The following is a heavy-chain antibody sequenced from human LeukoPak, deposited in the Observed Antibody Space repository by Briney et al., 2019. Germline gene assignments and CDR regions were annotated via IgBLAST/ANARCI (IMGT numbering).Heavy chain of an antibody. CDR1: GYTFTSYY. J-gene: IGHJ3*02. CDR3: ASLGARRYCSSTSCYEADDAFDI. V-gene: IGHV1-46*03. Sequence: ASVKVSCKASGYTFTSYYMHWVRQAPGQGLEWMGLNNPRGGSTNYAQKFQSRVTMTRDTSTSTVYMELRRLRSEDRAVYYCASLGARRYCSSTSCYEADDAFDIWGQGTVVTVSS. D-gene: IGHD2-2*01. CDR2: NNPRGGST.